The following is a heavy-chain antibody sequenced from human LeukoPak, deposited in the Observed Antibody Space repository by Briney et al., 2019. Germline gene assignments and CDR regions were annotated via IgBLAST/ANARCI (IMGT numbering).Heavy chain of an antibody. V-gene: IGHV3-64D*06. D-gene: IGHD5-12*01. Sequence: GGSLRLSCSASGFTFSSYAMHWVRQAPGKGLEYVSAINNNGGSTYYADSVKGRFTISRDNSKNMLFLQMSSLIPEDTAVHYCVRRSGYDYDYWGQGTLVTVSS. J-gene: IGHJ4*02. CDR1: GFTFSSYA. CDR3: VRRSGYDYDY. CDR2: INNNGGST.